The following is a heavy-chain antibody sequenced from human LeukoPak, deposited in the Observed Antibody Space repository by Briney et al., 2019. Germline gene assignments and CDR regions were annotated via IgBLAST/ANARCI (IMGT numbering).Heavy chain of an antibody. CDR3: VKDLSYESSGRVLEY. J-gene: IGHJ4*02. Sequence: PGGSLRLSCVASGFTFEDYTMHWVRQAPGKTLEWVSLISWDGTTYYTDSVKGRFTISRDNSKNSLYLQMDTLRSEDTAFYYCVKDLSYESSGRVLEYWGQGTLVTVSS. CDR1: GFTFEDYT. D-gene: IGHD3-22*01. V-gene: IGHV3-43*01. CDR2: ISWDGTT.